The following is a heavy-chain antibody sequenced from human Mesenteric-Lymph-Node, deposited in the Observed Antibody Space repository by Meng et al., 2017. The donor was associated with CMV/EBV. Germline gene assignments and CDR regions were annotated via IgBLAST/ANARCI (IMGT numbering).Heavy chain of an antibody. CDR1: AFTLSTYS. V-gene: IGHV3-21*01. Sequence: LSLTCAASAFTLSTYSMNWVRQAPGKGLEWVSSISSSGNYIYYADSVKGRFTISRDNAKNSLYLQMNSLRAEDTAVYYCAKRQIDSGIVDYWGQGTLVTVSS. D-gene: IGHD3-10*01. CDR3: AKRQIDSGIVDY. CDR2: ISSSGNYI. J-gene: IGHJ4*02.